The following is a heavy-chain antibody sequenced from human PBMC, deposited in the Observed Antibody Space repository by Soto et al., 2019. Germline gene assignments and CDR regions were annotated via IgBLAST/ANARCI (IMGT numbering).Heavy chain of an antibody. D-gene: IGHD2-2*01. V-gene: IGHV4-30-4*01. CDR2: IYYSGST. J-gene: IGHJ6*02. CDR3: ARAFAAAKYYYYYYGMDV. Sequence: QVQLQESGPGLVKPSQTLSLTCTVSGGSISSGDYYWSWIRQPPGKGLEWIGYIYYSGSTYYNPSLKSRVTIAVDTSKNQFSLKLSSVTAADTAVYYCARAFAAAKYYYYYYGMDVWGQGTTVTVSS. CDR1: GGSISSGDYY.